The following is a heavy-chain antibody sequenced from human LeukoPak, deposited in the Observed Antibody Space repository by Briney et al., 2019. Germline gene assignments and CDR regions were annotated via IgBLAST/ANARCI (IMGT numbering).Heavy chain of an antibody. V-gene: IGHV1-69*05. J-gene: IGHJ4*02. D-gene: IGHD5-18*01. CDR3: ARATGRGYTYGAAAY. Sequence: SVKVSCKSSGGLLISYVITWVRQAPGQGLEWMGGIHPTFGAPNYAQKFQGRVMITTDESTGTDYMELFSLTSEDTAVYYCARATGRGYTYGAAAYWGQGTLVTVSS. CDR1: GGLLISYV. CDR2: IHPTFGAP.